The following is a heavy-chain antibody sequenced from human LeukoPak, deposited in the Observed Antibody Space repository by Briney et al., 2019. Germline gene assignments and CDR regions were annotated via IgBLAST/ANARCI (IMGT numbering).Heavy chain of an antibody. CDR2: IYPGDSNT. D-gene: IGHD6-19*01. V-gene: IGHV5-51*01. CDR3: ARTTSISRSGWHVQPDHFDY. CDR1: GYSFTNFW. Sequence: GESLKISCKGSGYSFTNFWIGWVRQMPGKGLEWMGIIYPGDSNTRYSPSFQGQVTMSADKSISTAYLQWSSLKASDTAMYYCARTTSISRSGWHVQPDHFDYWGQGTLVTVSS. J-gene: IGHJ4*02.